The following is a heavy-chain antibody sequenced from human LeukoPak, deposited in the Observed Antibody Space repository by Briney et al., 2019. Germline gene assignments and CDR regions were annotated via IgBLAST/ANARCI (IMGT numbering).Heavy chain of an antibody. Sequence: GGSLRLSCAASGFTFSSYWMSWVRQAPGKGLEWVANIKQDGSEKYYVDSVKGRFTIARDNARDSLDLQMNSLRAEDTAVYYCARDQVGTMPLDYWGQGTLVTVSS. V-gene: IGHV3-7*01. J-gene: IGHJ4*02. CDR1: GFTFSSYW. D-gene: IGHD1-26*01. CDR2: IKQDGSEK. CDR3: ARDQVGTMPLDY.